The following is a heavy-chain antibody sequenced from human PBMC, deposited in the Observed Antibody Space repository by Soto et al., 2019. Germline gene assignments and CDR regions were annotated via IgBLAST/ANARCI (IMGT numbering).Heavy chain of an antibody. CDR1: GGSISSGGYY. CDR2: IYYSGST. V-gene: IGHV4-31*03. CDR3: ARRWSGYSMDV. Sequence: QVQLQESGPGLVKPSQTLSLTCTVSGGSISSGGYYWSWIRQHPGEGLEWIGYIYYSGSTYFNPSLKSRVTISVDTSKNQLSLELSSVTAADTAVYYCARRWSGYSMDVWGQGTTVTVSS. J-gene: IGHJ6*02. D-gene: IGHD3-3*01.